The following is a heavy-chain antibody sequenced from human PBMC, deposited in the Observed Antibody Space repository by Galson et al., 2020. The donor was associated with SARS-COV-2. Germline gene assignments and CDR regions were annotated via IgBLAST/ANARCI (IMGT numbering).Heavy chain of an antibody. D-gene: IGHD2-21*01. J-gene: IGHJ5*02. CDR3: AGDAVATVRGFDP. Sequence: SQASETLSLTWGVYGGSFSGYYWSWIRQSPGKGLEWIGEINYSGTTRYNPSLKSRVTMSVDTSRNEFSLHLTSVSAADTAVYYCAGDAVATVRGFDPWGPGTLVTVSS. CDR2: INYSGTT. CDR1: GGSFSGYY. V-gene: IGHV4-34*01.